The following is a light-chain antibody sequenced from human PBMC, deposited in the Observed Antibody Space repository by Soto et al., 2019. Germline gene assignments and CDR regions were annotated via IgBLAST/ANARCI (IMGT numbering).Light chain of an antibody. CDR1: QSVSSSY. CDR2: GAS. CDR3: QQYGSSPWT. V-gene: IGKV3-20*01. J-gene: IGKJ1*01. Sequence: EIVLTQSPGTLSLSPGERATLSCMASQSVSSSYLAWYQQKPGQAPRPLIYGASSRAICIPDRFSGSGSGTDFTHTISRLEPEDFALSYCQQYGSSPWTFGQGTKVEIK.